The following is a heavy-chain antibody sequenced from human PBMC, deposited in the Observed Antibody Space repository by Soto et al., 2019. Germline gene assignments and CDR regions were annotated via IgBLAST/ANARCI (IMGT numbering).Heavy chain of an antibody. V-gene: IGHV3-23*01. Sequence: EVQLLESGGGLVQPGGSLRLSCAASGFIFSDYAMTWVRQAPGKGLEWVSSITSSDGSTTNYADSVKGRFTISRDNSRDMLYLQMSSLRAEHTAVYYCARLSGTSWTDYWGQGTLVTVSS. CDR2: ITSSDGSTT. D-gene: IGHD6-6*01. CDR3: ARLSGTSWTDY. J-gene: IGHJ4*02. CDR1: GFIFSDYA.